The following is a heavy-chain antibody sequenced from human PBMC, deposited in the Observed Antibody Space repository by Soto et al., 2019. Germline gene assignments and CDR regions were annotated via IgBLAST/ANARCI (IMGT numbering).Heavy chain of an antibody. CDR3: ARVSSSSRTWFDP. J-gene: IGHJ5*02. Sequence: SETLSLTCAVSGGSISTSNWWSWVRQPPGKGLEWIGEIYHSGGTNSNPSLKSRVTMSVDKSKNQFSLNLSSVTAADTAVYYCARVSSSSRTWFDPWGQGTLVTISS. CDR1: GGSISTSNW. V-gene: IGHV4-4*02. CDR2: IYHSGGT. D-gene: IGHD6-6*01.